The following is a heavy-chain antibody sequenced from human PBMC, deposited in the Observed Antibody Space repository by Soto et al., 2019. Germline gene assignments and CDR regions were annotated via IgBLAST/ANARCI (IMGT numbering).Heavy chain of an antibody. V-gene: IGHV3-48*02. Sequence: GGSLRLSCAASGFTFSTYAMNWVRQFPGRGLEWVSYISSSSSAIDYADSVKGRFTVSRDNAKSSLYLQMNSLRDEDTAVYYCASDRSLGSNWYYYLESWGQGTLVTVSS. CDR1: GFTFSTYA. J-gene: IGHJ4*02. D-gene: IGHD3-16*01. CDR2: ISSSSSAI. CDR3: ASDRSLGSNWYYYLES.